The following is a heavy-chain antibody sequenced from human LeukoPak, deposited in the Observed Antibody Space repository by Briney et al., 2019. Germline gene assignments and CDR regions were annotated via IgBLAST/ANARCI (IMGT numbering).Heavy chain of an antibody. V-gene: IGHV1-8*02. CDR3: VRRISALGTGFWFDP. D-gene: IGHD6-13*01. J-gene: IGHJ5*02. CDR1: GYTFSVYD. Sequence: ASVKVSCKTSGYTFSVYDINWLRQVAGQGPEWMGWMNSNNGNTGYALKFQDRVTMTMNTSIDTAYMELNNLTPEDTAAYYCVRRISALGTGFWFDPWGQGTQVTVSS. CDR2: MNSNNGNT.